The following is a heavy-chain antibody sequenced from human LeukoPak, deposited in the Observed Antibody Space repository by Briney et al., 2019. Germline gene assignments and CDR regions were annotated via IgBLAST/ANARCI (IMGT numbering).Heavy chain of an antibody. CDR3: ARDHPPYYVWGIPFDY. CDR1: GFTFSSYS. J-gene: IGHJ4*02. D-gene: IGHD3-16*01. CDR2: ISSSSSTI. Sequence: PGGSLRLSCAASGFTFSSYSMNWVRQAPGKGLEWVSYISSSSSTIYYADSVKGRFTISRDNAKNSLYLQMNSLRAEDTAVYYCARDHPPYYVWGIPFDYWGQGTLVTVSS. V-gene: IGHV3-48*04.